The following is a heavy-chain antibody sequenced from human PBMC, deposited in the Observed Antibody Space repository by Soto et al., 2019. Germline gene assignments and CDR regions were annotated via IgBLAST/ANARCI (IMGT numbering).Heavy chain of an antibody. Sequence: PGESLKISCKGSGYSFTSYWIGWVRQVPGKGLEWMGIIYPGDSDTRYSPSFQGQVTISADKSISTAYLQWSSLKASDTAMYYCARHTKGSSGWYQYYYYGMDVWGQGTTVTVSS. CDR3: ARHTKGSSGWYQYYYYGMDV. V-gene: IGHV5-51*01. CDR2: IYPGDSDT. J-gene: IGHJ6*02. D-gene: IGHD6-19*01. CDR1: GYSFTSYW.